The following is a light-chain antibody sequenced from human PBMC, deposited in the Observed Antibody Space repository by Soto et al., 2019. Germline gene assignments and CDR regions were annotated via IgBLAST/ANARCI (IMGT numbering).Light chain of an antibody. CDR2: ESN. J-gene: IGLJ3*02. CDR3: ESWDDSLKVVV. Sequence: QSVLTQPPSVSAAPGQKVTISCSGSTSNIGDNYVSWYQQFPGTAPRLLIYESNKRPSGIPDRFSGSRSGTSATLGITGLQTGDEADYYCESWDDSLKVVVFGGGTKLTVL. V-gene: IGLV1-51*02. CDR1: TSNIGDNY.